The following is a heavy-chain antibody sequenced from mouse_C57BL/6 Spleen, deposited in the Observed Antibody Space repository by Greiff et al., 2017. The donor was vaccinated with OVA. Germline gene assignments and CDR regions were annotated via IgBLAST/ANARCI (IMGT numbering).Heavy chain of an antibody. CDR2: ISYDGSN. Sequence: EVKLMESGPGLVKPSQSLSLTCSVTGYSITSGYYWNWIRQFPGNKLEWMGYISYDGSNNYNPSLKNRISITRDTSKNQFFLKLNSVTTEDTATYYCASYGFDYFDYWGQGTTLTVSS. CDR3: ASYGFDYFDY. J-gene: IGHJ2*01. V-gene: IGHV3-6*01. CDR1: GYSITSGYY. D-gene: IGHD2-2*01.